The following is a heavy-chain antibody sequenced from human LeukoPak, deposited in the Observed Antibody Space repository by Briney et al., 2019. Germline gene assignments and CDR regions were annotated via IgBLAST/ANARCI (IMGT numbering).Heavy chain of an antibody. CDR3: ARDLAWGAFDY. V-gene: IGHV3-23*01. J-gene: IGHJ4*02. Sequence: GGSLRLSCAASGFTFSNYAMSWVRQTPGKGLEWVSGINWNGGSTGYADSVKGRFTISRDDSKNMLSLQMNSLRVEDTAVYYCARDLAWGAFDYWGQGALVTVSS. CDR1: GFTFSNYA. D-gene: IGHD7-27*01. CDR2: INWNGGST.